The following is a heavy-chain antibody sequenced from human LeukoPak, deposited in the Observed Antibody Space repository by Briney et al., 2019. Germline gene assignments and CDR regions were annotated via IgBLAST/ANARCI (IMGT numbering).Heavy chain of an antibody. D-gene: IGHD5-12*01. V-gene: IGHV1-69*01. Sequence: ASVKVSCKASRGTFSSYAISWVRQAPGQGREWMGGIIPIFVTANYAQKFQGRVTITADESTSTTYMELSSLRSEDTAVYYCRASLRDFDYWGQGTLVTVSS. J-gene: IGHJ4*02. CDR1: RGTFSSYA. CDR3: RASLRDFDY. CDR2: IIPIFVTA.